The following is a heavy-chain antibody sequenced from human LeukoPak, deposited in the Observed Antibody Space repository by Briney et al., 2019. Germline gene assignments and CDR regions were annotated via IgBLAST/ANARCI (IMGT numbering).Heavy chain of an antibody. CDR2: ISAYNGNT. CDR3: ARAGVYPPTTDYDFWSGYYASDFDY. Sequence: SVKVSCKASGYTFTSYGISWVRQAPGQGLEWMGWISAYNGNTNSAQKLQGRVTMTTDTSTSTAYMELRSLRSDDTAVYYCARAGVYPPTTDYDFWSGYYASDFDYWGRGTLVTVSS. CDR1: GYTFTSYG. V-gene: IGHV1-18*01. D-gene: IGHD3-3*01. J-gene: IGHJ4*02.